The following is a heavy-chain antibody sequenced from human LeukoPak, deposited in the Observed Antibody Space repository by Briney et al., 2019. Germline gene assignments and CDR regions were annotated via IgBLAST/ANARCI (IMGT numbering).Heavy chain of an antibody. CDR2: IVVGSGNT. V-gene: IGHV1-58*01. J-gene: IGHJ4*02. CDR3: AADNPADYYDSSGYYYGVDY. D-gene: IGHD3-22*01. Sequence: SVKVSCKASGFTFTSSAVQWVRQARGQRLEWIGWIVVGSGNTNYAQKFQERVTITRDMSTSTAYMELSSLRSEDTAVYYCAADNPADYYDSSGYYYGVDYWGQGTLVTVSS. CDR1: GFTFTSSA.